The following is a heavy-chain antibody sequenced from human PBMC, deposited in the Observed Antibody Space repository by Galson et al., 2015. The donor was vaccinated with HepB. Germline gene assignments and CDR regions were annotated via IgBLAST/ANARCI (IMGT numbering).Heavy chain of an antibody. V-gene: IGHV3-30-3*01. Sequence: SLRLSCAASGFTFSSYAMHWVRQAPGKGLEWVAVISYDGSNKYYADSVKGRFTISRDNSKNTLYLQMNSLRAEDTAVYYCARRGGIVSGSSAFDYWGQGTLVTVSS. CDR3: ARRGGIVSGSSAFDY. D-gene: IGHD1-26*01. CDR1: GFTFSSYA. CDR2: ISYDGSNK. J-gene: IGHJ4*02.